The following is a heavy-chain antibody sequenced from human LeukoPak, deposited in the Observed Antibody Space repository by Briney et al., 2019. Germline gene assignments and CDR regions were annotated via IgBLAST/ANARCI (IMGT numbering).Heavy chain of an antibody. CDR3: ARRRVYYGSGSYSDY. CDR2: INHSGST. Sequence: SETLSLTCAVYGGSFSGYYWSWIRQPPGKGLEWIGEINHSGSTNYNPSLKSRVTISVDTSKNQFSLKLSSVTAADTAVYYCARRRVYYGSGSYSDYWGQGTLVTVSS. D-gene: IGHD3-10*01. V-gene: IGHV4-34*01. J-gene: IGHJ4*02. CDR1: GGSFSGYY.